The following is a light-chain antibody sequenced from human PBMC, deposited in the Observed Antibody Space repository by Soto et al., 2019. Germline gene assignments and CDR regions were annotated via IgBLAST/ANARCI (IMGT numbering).Light chain of an antibody. CDR3: HHYNSAPWT. CDR1: QSISNN. J-gene: IGKJ1*01. CDR2: AAS. Sequence: IVMTQSPATLSVFPGERATLSCRASQSISNNLAWLQQKPGQAPRLLIHAASTRATGVPARFSGSGSGTDFTLTISSLQPEDFAVYYCHHYNSAPWTFGQGTKVDIK. V-gene: IGKV3-15*01.